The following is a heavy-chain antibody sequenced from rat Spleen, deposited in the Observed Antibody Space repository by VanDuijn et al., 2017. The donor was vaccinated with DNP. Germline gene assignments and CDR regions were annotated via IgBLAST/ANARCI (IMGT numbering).Heavy chain of an antibody. J-gene: IGHJ4*01. V-gene: IGHV5-31*01. CDR3: ARAGARYAMDA. CDR1: GFTFNNYW. CDR2: IISSGGGT. Sequence: EVQLVESGGDLVQPGGSLKLSCVASGFTFNNYWMAWIRQVPGRGREWIAGIISSGGGTYYPDSVEGRFTISRDNGQNTLYLQMNSLRSEDTATYYCARAGARYAMDAWGQGTSVTVSS.